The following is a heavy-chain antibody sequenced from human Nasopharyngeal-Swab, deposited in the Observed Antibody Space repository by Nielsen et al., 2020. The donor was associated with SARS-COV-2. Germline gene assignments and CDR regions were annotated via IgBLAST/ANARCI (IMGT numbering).Heavy chain of an antibody. V-gene: IGHV3-30*04. CDR1: GFTFSSYA. CDR2: ISYDGSNK. J-gene: IGHJ4*02. CDR3: ARAEVAAAYFDY. D-gene: IGHD6-13*01. Sequence: GESLKISCAASGFTFSSYAMHWVRQAPGKGLEWVAVISYDGSNKYYADSVKGRFTISRDNSKNTLYLQMNSLRAEDTAVYYCARAEVAAAYFDYWGQGTLVTVSS.